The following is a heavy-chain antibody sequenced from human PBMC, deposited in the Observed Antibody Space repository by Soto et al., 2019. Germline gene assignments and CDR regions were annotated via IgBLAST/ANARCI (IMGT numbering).Heavy chain of an antibody. Sequence: ASVKVSCKAPRDTFTSYYINWVRQAPGQGLEWMGVINPHGGSTAYAQKFKGRVTLTRDISASTVYMEVSSLTSEDTAMYYCARSSGGNFGIIIEGTNWFDPWGQETLVTVSS. J-gene: IGHJ5*02. V-gene: IGHV1-46*01. CDR2: INPHGGST. D-gene: IGHD1-26*01. CDR3: ARSSGGNFGIIIEGTNWFDP. CDR1: RDTFTSYY.